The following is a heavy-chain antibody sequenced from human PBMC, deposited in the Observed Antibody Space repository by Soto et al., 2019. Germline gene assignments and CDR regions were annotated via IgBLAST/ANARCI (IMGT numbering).Heavy chain of an antibody. V-gene: IGHV5-10-1*01. D-gene: IGHD4-17*01. Sequence: ESLKISCKGSGDSFAGYWITWVRQNPGKGLEWMGRIDPSDSQTYYSPSFRGHVTISVTKSITTVFLQWSSLRASDTAVYYCARVRGVKDYHYVDAFDYWGQGTPVTVS. CDR3: ARVRGVKDYHYVDAFDY. CDR1: GDSFAGYW. CDR2: IDPSDSQT. J-gene: IGHJ4*02.